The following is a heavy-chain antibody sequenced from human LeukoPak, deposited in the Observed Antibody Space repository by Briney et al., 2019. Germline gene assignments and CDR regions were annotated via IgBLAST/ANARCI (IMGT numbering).Heavy chain of an antibody. CDR3: ARDIGAHKYDFLSGREPGSVPYYYYGMDV. D-gene: IGHD3-3*01. J-gene: IGHJ6*02. V-gene: IGHV3-30*14. Sequence: GRSPRLSCAASGFNFDAFAMHWVRQAPGKGLEWVAVISFDGRNKYYADSMKGRITISRDNSKNMLYLQVNSLRPEDTATYYCARDIGAHKYDFLSGREPGSVPYYYYGMDVWGQGTTVTVSS. CDR1: GFNFDAFA. CDR2: ISFDGRNK.